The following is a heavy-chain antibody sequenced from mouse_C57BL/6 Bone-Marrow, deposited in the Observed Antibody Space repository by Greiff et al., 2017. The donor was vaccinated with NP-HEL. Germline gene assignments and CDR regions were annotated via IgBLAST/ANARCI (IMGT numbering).Heavy chain of an antibody. V-gene: IGHV5-6*01. Sequence: EVKVVESGGDLVKPGGSLKLSCAASGFTFSSYGMSWVRQTPDKRLEWVATISSGGSYTYYPDSVKGRFTISRDNAKNTLYLQMSSLKSEDTAMYYCARPPYGNYEFAYWGQGTLVTVSA. D-gene: IGHD2-1*01. CDR1: GFTFSSYG. CDR2: ISSGGSYT. CDR3: ARPPYGNYEFAY. J-gene: IGHJ3*01.